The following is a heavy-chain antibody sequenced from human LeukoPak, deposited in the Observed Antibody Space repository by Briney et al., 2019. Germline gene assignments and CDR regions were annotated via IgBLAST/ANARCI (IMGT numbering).Heavy chain of an antibody. CDR1: GFTFSSYW. CDR3: ARAVYYYYMDV. J-gene: IGHJ6*03. V-gene: IGHV3-30*03. CDR2: ISYDGSNK. Sequence: GGSLRLSCAASGFTFSSYWMSWVRQAPGKGLEWVAVISYDGSNKYYADSVKGRFTISRDNSKNTLYLQMNSLRAEDTAVYYCARAVYYYYMDVWGKGTTVTVSS.